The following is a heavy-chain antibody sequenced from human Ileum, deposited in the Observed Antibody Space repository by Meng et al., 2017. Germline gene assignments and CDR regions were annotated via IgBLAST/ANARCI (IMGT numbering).Heavy chain of an antibody. CDR2: ISHSGST. CDR1: GVSFSGYY. V-gene: IGHV4-34*02. D-gene: IGHD6-6*01. CDR3: ARGGVAARLGT. J-gene: IGHJ4*02. Sequence: QVQRQRGGRGLLKRWESLSLTGAPNGVSFSGYYWSWIRQPPGKGLEWIGEISHSGSTHYNPSLKSRLTISVDTSNNQFSLKLNSVTAADTAVYYCARGGVAARLGTWGQGALVTVSS.